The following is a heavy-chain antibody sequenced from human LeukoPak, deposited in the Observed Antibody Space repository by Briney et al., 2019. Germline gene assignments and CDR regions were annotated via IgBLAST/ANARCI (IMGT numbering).Heavy chain of an antibody. CDR3: ARDKRVAVAGTYIYYYYMDV. Sequence: PSETLSLTCAVSGGSISSGVYSWSWVRQPPGKGLEWIGYIYYGGNTYYNPSLKSRLTISLDTSKNQFSLKLSSVTAADTAVYYCARDKRVAVAGTYIYYYYMDVWGNGTTVTISS. D-gene: IGHD6-19*01. J-gene: IGHJ6*03. CDR1: GGSISSGVYS. CDR2: IYYGGNT. V-gene: IGHV4-30-4*07.